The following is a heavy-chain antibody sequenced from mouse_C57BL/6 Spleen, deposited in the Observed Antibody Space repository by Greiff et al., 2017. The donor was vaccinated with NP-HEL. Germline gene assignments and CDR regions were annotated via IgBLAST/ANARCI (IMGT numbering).Heavy chain of an antibody. CDR3: AREDYFDYSFAY. V-gene: IGHV1-82*01. J-gene: IGHJ3*01. Sequence: QVQLQQSGPELVKPGASVKISCKASGYAFSSSWMNWVKQRPGKGLEWIGRIYPGDGDTNYNGKFKGKATLTADKSSSTAYMQLSSLTSEDSAVYFCAREDYFDYSFAYWGQGTLVTVSA. D-gene: IGHD2-4*01. CDR1: GYAFSSSW. CDR2: IYPGDGDT.